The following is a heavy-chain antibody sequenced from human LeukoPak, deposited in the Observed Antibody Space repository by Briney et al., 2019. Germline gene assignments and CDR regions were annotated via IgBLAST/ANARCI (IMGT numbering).Heavy chain of an antibody. D-gene: IGHD3-22*01. J-gene: IGHJ4*02. CDR2: ISGSGGST. Sequence: GGSLRLSCAASGFTFSSYAMSWVRQAPGKGLEWVSAISGSGGSTYYADSVKGRFTISRDNSKNTLYLQMNSLRAEDTAVYYCAKDYYDSSGSRVTNDYWGQGTLVTVSP. CDR1: GFTFSSYA. V-gene: IGHV3-23*01. CDR3: AKDYYDSSGSRVTNDY.